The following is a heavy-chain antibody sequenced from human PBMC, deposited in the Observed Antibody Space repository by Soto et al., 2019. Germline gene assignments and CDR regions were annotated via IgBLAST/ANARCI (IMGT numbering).Heavy chain of an antibody. Sequence: QVQLVQSGAEVKKPVASVKVSCKASGYTFTRYGISWVRQAPGQGLEWMGWISAYNGNTNYAQKLQGRVTMTTDTSTSTAYMELRSLRSDDTAVYYCARTDDPPYYYYGMDVWGQGTTVTVSS. CDR2: ISAYNGNT. D-gene: IGHD1-1*01. J-gene: IGHJ6*02. CDR3: ARTDDPPYYYYGMDV. CDR1: GYTFTRYG. V-gene: IGHV1-18*01.